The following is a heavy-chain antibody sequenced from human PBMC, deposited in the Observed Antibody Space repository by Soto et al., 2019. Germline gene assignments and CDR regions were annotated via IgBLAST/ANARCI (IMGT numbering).Heavy chain of an antibody. Sequence: GGSLRLSCAPSGFTFIGYSMNWVLQDPGKGLEWVSYISSSSSTIYYADSVKGRFTISRDNAKNSLYLQMNSLRDEDTAVYYCARDPVGSSSNHPPDYWGQGTLVTVSS. CDR3: ARDPVGSSSNHPPDY. CDR1: GFTFIGYS. J-gene: IGHJ4*02. D-gene: IGHD6-6*01. CDR2: ISSSSSTI. V-gene: IGHV3-48*02.